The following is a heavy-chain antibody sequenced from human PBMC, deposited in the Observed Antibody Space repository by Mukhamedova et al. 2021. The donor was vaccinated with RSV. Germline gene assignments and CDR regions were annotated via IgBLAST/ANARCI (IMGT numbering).Heavy chain of an antibody. J-gene: IGHJ4*03. D-gene: IGHD6-6*01. CDR2: IYSSGST. CDR3: ASWDSSSSPGYFDY. V-gene: IGHV4-61*02. Sequence: RIYSSGSTNYNPSLKSRVTISADTSKNQFSLKLSSVTAADTAVYYCASWDSSSSPGYFDYWG.